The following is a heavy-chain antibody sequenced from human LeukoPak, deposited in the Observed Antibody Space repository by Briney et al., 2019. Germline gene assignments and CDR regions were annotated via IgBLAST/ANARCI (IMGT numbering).Heavy chain of an antibody. J-gene: IGHJ3*02. CDR2: IIPIFGTA. CDR3: ARTDPKGARDAFDI. CDR1: GGTFSSYA. V-gene: IGHV1-69*13. Sequence: GASVKVSCKASGGTFSSYAISWVRQAPGQGLEWMGGIIPIFGTANYAQKLQGRVTITADESTSTAYMELSSLRSEDTAVYYCARTDPKGARDAFDIWGQGTMVTVSS.